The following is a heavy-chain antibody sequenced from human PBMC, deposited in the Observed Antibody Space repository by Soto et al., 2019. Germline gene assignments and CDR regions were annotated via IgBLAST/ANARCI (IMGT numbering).Heavy chain of an antibody. CDR3: AKGSMPEHYGDTLFDY. J-gene: IGHJ4*02. V-gene: IGHV3-23*01. CDR1: GFSFSNYA. D-gene: IGHD4-17*01. CDR2: FSAGGRA. Sequence: EVQLLESGGGLVQPGGSLRLSCEASGFSFSNYALSWVRQSPGKGLEWVSTFSAGGRAYYADSVKGRFTIAKDTSKNTVHLQASSLRAEDTAVYYCAKGSMPEHYGDTLFDYWGQGTRVTVSS.